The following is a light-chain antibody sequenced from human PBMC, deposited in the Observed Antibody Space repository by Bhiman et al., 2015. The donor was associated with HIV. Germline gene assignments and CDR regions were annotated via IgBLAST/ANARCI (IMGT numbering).Light chain of an antibody. J-gene: IGLJ1*01. V-gene: IGLV1-51*01. Sequence: QSVLTQPPSVSAAPGQKVTISCSGSSSNIGNNYVSWYQQLPGTAPKLLIYDNNNRPSGIPDRFSGSKSGTSATLGITGLQTGDEADYYCSSLTSSLTYVFGTGTNVTVL. CDR1: SSNIGNNY. CDR3: SSLTSSLTYV. CDR2: DNN.